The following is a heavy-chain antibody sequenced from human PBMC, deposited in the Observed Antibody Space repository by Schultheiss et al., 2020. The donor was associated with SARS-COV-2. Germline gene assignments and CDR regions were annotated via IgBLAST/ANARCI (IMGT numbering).Heavy chain of an antibody. D-gene: IGHD3-3*01. V-gene: IGHV4-34*01. J-gene: IGHJ6*02. Sequence: SETLSLTCAVYGGSFSGYYWSWIRQPPGKGLEWIGEINHSGSTNYNPSLKSRVTISVDTSKNQFSLKLSSVTAADTAVYYCARGRDFGVKEYYYYGMDVWGQGTTVTVSS. CDR1: GGSFSGYY. CDR2: INHSGST. CDR3: ARGRDFGVKEYYYYGMDV.